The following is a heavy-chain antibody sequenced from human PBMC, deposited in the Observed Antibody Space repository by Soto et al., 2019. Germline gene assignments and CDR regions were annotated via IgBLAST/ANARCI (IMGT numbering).Heavy chain of an antibody. CDR2: ISAYNGNT. CDR1: GYTFTSYG. Sequence: QVPLVQSGAEVKKPGASVKVSCKASGYTFTSYGISWVRQAPGQGLEWMGWISAYNGNTNYAQKLQGRVTMTTDTSTRTAYMELRSLRSDVTAVYYCARSPRSSWYLGAFDIWGQGTMVTVSS. V-gene: IGHV1-18*01. CDR3: ARSPRSSWYLGAFDI. D-gene: IGHD6-13*01. J-gene: IGHJ3*02.